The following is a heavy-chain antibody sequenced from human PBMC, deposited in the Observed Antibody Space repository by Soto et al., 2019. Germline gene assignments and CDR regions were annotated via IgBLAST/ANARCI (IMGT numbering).Heavy chain of an antibody. J-gene: IGHJ6*02. CDR2: IIPIFGTA. CDR1: GGTFSSYA. V-gene: IGHV1-69*01. Sequence: QVQLVQSGAEVKKPGSSVKVSCKASGGTFSSYAISWVRQAPGQGLEWMGGIIPIFGTANYAQKFQGRVTITADESTSTAYMELSSLRSEDTAVXXXARRVRILTGYSNGMDVWGQGTTVXVXS. D-gene: IGHD3-9*01. CDR3: ARRVRILTGYSNGMDV.